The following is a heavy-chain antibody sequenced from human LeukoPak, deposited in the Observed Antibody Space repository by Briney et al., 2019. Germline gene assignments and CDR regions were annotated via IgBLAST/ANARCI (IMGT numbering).Heavy chain of an antibody. CDR1: GYSFTSYW. CDR3: ARLRLGFLWNPNDY. D-gene: IGHD1-1*01. J-gene: IGHJ4*02. Sequence: GGSLRLSCKGSGYSFTSYWTGWVRQMPGKGLEWMGIIYPGDSDTRYSPSFQGQVTISADKSISTAYLQWSSLKASDTAMYYCARLRLGFLWNPNDYWGQGTLVTVSS. V-gene: IGHV5-51*01. CDR2: IYPGDSDT.